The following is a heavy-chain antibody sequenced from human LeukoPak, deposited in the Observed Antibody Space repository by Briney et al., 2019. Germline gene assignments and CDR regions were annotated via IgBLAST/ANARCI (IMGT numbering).Heavy chain of an antibody. V-gene: IGHV3-7*01. J-gene: IGHJ3*02. CDR1: GFTLSRYW. Sequence: PGGSLRLSCAASGFTLSRYWMSWVRQAPGKGLERVANIKQAGSERYYVDSVKGRFTISRDNAKNSVYLQMNTLRAEDTAVYYCAGHMITFGGAMWPQDAFGIWGQGTMVTVSS. CDR3: AGHMITFGGAMWPQDAFGI. D-gene: IGHD3-16*01. CDR2: IKQAGSER.